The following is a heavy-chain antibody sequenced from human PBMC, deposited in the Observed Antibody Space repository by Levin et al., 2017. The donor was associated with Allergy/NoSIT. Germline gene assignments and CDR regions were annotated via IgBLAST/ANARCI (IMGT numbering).Heavy chain of an antibody. CDR2: IYYSGST. J-gene: IGHJ3*02. CDR1: GGSISSYY. CDR3: ARRPGWDAFDI. Sequence: SQTLSLTCTVSGGSISSYYWSWIRQPPGKGLEWIGYIYYSGSTNYNPSLKSRVTISVDTSKNQFSLKLSSVTAADTAVYYCARRPGWDAFDIWGQGTMVTVSS. V-gene: IGHV4-59*08. D-gene: IGHD2-15*01.